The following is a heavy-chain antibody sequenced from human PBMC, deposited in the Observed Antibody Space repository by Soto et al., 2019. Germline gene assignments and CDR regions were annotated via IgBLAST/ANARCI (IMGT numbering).Heavy chain of an antibody. CDR3: ARYRREAVAGYTLDN. CDR1: GGSISSNC. D-gene: IGHD6-13*01. CDR2: VYNSGST. J-gene: IGHJ4*02. V-gene: IGHV4-59*01. Sequence: SETLSLTCTVSGGSISSNCWTWIRQPPGKGLEWIGYVYNSGSTNYNPSLKSRVTISEDTSKSQFSLKVNSMTAADTAVYYCARYRREAVAGYTLDNWGQGILVTVSS.